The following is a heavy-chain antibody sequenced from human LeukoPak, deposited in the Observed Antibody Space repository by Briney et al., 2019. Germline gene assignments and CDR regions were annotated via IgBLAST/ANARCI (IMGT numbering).Heavy chain of an antibody. J-gene: IGHJ6*03. CDR3: ARGVVGATFHYYYYMDV. CDR1: GYTFTSYG. D-gene: IGHD1-26*01. Sequence: ASVKVSCKASGYTFTSYGISWVRQAPGQGLEWMGWISAYNGNTNYAQKLQGRVTMTTDTSTSTAYMELRSLRSDDTAVYYCARGVVGATFHYYYYMDVWGKGTTVTVSS. CDR2: ISAYNGNT. V-gene: IGHV1-18*01.